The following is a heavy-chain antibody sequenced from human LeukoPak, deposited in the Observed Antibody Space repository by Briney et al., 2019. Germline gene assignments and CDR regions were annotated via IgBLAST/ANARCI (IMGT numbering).Heavy chain of an antibody. Sequence: SETLSLNCTVSGGSISSGGYYWSWIRQHPGKGLEWIGYIYYSGSTYYNPSLKSRVTISVDTSKNQFSLKLSSVTAADTAVYYCARTYYYDSSGSHHAFDIWGQGTMVTVSS. CDR1: GGSISSGGYY. V-gene: IGHV4-31*03. J-gene: IGHJ3*02. CDR2: IYYSGST. D-gene: IGHD3-22*01. CDR3: ARTYYYDSSGSHHAFDI.